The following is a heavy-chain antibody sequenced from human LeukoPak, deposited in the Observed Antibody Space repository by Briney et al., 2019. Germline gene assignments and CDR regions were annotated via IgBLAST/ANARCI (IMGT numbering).Heavy chain of an antibody. D-gene: IGHD3-10*01. CDR2: IYTSGST. CDR3: AREGFGELLGVNWFDP. CDR1: GGSISSNNYY. Sequence: SSETLSLTCTVSGGSISSNNYYWSWIRQPAGKGLEWIGRIYTSGSTNYNPSLKSRVTISVDTSKNQFSLKLSSVTAADTAVYYCAREGFGELLGVNWFDPWGQGTLVTVSS. J-gene: IGHJ5*02. V-gene: IGHV4-61*02.